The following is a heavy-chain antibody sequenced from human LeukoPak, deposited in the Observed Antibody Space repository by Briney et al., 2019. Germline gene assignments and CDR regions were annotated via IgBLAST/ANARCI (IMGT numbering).Heavy chain of an antibody. CDR1: GGSISSGGYY. J-gene: IGHJ3*02. Sequence: PSQTLSLTCTVSGGSISSGGYYWSWIRQHPGKGLEWIGYIYYSGSTYYNPSLKSRVTISVDTSKNQFSLKLSSVTAADTAVYYCARAQNPPSPHAFDIWGQGTMVTVSS. CDR3: ARAQNPPSPHAFDI. CDR2: IYYSGST. V-gene: IGHV4-31*03.